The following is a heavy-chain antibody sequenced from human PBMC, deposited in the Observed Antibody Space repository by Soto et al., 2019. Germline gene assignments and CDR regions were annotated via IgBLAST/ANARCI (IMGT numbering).Heavy chain of an antibody. V-gene: IGHV4-31*03. J-gene: IGHJ6*02. CDR3: ARESRLNSYGYWHYYYGMDV. CDR2: IYYSGST. CDR1: GGSISSGGYY. D-gene: IGHD5-18*01. Sequence: ASETLSLTCTVSGGSISSGGYYWSWIRQHPGKGLVWIGYIYYSGSTYYNPSLKSRVTISVDTSKNQFSLKLSSVTAADTAVYYCARESRLNSYGYWHYYYGMDVWGQGTTVTVSS.